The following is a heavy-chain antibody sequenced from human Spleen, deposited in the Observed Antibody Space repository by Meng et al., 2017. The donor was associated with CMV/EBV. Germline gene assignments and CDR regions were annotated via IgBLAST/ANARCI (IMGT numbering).Heavy chain of an antibody. J-gene: IGHJ4*02. Sequence: SCKDPGGTFSSYAISWVRQAPGQGLEWMGGIIPIFGTANYAQKFQGRVTITTDESTSTAYMELSRLRSEDTAVYYCAREWSRSLDYWGQGTLVTVSS. CDR2: IIPIFGTA. CDR3: AREWSRSLDY. CDR1: GGTFSSYA. D-gene: IGHD2-15*01. V-gene: IGHV1-69*05.